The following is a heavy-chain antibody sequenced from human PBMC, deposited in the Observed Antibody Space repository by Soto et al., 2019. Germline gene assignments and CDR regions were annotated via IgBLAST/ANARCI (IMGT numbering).Heavy chain of an antibody. CDR3: ARGREGPFFDF. CDR2: IYSSGRS. Sequence: SVTLSLTCGVSDASIINGDYSLSWIRQPPGRALEWTGYIYSSGRSDYNPSLKSRVTISIDRSENQFSLRLTSVTAADAAVYYCARGREGPFFDFWGQGDLVTVSS. J-gene: IGHJ5*01. CDR1: DASIINGDYS. V-gene: IGHV4-30-2*01.